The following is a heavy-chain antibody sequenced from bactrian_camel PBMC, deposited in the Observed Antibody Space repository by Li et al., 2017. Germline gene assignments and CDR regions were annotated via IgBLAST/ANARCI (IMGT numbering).Heavy chain of an antibody. CDR3: AAESWVHGGDCRTSGG. CDR2: LKPRGTA. D-gene: IGHD7*01. J-gene: IGHJ4*01. Sequence: HVQLVESGGGSVQVGGSLTLSCEASGYRVSKGYMAWFRQVPGKEREGVACLKPRGTAGYAAFAEGRFTISRDNAKMTLYLQMNNLKPEDTAVYYCAAESWVHGGDCRTSGGWGQGTQVTVS. V-gene: IGHV3S53*01. CDR1: GYRVSKGY.